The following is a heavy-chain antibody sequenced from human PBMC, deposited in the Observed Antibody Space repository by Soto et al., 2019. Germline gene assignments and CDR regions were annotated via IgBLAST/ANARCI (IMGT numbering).Heavy chain of an antibody. Sequence: SETLSLTCAVSGSSISSSNWWSWVRQPPGKGLEWIGEIYHSGSTNYNPSLKSRVTISVDKSKNLFSLKLSSVTAADTAVYYCARVSTVTTFRSYYDYGMDVWGQGTTVTVSS. D-gene: IGHD4-17*01. V-gene: IGHV4-4*02. J-gene: IGHJ6*02. CDR2: IYHSGST. CDR3: ARVSTVTTFRSYYDYGMDV. CDR1: GSSISSSNW.